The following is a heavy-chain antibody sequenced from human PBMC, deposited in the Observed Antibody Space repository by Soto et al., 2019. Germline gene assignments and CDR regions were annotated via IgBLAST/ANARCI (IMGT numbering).Heavy chain of an antibody. CDR1: GFTFSSYD. CDR3: GSDTYGSSSYGMDV. V-gene: IGHV3-13*01. Sequence: ELQLVESGGGLVQPGGSLRLSCAASGFTFSSYDMHWVRQATGKRLEWVSAIGTAGDTYSPGSVKGRFTISRENAKNSLYLQMNSLRAEETAVYYCGSDTYGSSSYGMDVWGQGTTVTVSS. D-gene: IGHD6-13*01. J-gene: IGHJ6*02. CDR2: IGTAGDT.